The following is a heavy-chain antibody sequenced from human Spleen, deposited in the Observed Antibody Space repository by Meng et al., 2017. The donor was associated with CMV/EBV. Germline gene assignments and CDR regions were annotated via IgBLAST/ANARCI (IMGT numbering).Heavy chain of an antibody. CDR1: GGSISSYY. V-gene: IGHV4-59*12. CDR3: ARDQFAATYFYYGVDV. CDR2: IHYSGNI. D-gene: IGHD6-13*01. Sequence: SETLSLTCTVSGGSISSYYWSWIRRPPGKGLEYIGCIHYSGNINYNPSLKSRITISVDTSKSQVSLKLRSVTAADTAVYYCARDQFAATYFYYGVDVWGQGTTVTVSS. J-gene: IGHJ6*02.